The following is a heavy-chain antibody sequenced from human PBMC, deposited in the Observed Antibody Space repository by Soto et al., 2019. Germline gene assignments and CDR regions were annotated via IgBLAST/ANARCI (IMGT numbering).Heavy chain of an antibody. V-gene: IGHV4-4*02. D-gene: IGHD2-21*01. Sequence: QVQLQESGPRLVKPSGTLSLTCAVYGGSLSSCNWWSWVRQPPGKGLEWIGEIYRYGSTSYNPSLKSRFTIAVDKSKNQISLKMTSLTAADTAVYFCSGGGRPGQIDWFDPWGQGILVTVSS. J-gene: IGHJ5*02. CDR3: SGGGRPGQIDWFDP. CDR2: IYRYGST. CDR1: GGSLSSCNW.